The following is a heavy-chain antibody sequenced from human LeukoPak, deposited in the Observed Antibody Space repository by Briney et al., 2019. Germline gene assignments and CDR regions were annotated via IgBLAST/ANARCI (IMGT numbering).Heavy chain of an antibody. J-gene: IGHJ6*03. Sequence: SETLSLTCAVYGGSFSGYYWSWIRQPPGKGLEWIGEINHSGSTNYNPSLKSRVTISVDTSKNQFSLKLSSVTAADTAVYYCARVLIDHYYYYMDVWGKGTTVTISS. CDR2: INHSGST. CDR3: ARVLIDHYYYYMDV. CDR1: GGSFSGYY. V-gene: IGHV4-34*01. D-gene: IGHD2-15*01.